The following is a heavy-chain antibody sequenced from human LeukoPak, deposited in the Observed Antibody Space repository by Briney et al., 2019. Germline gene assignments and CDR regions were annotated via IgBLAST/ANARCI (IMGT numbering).Heavy chain of an antibody. J-gene: IGHJ4*02. CDR3: ARGPSVAAHLDY. D-gene: IGHD5-12*01. V-gene: IGHV4-4*02. Sequence: SGSLSLTCAVSGGSISSNNWWSWVRQPPGKGLEWIGEIYHHGATNYNPSLKSRVTLSVGKSKNQFSLELSSVTAADTAVYYCARGPSVAAHLDYWGQGTLVTVSS. CDR2: IYHHGAT. CDR1: GGSISSNNW.